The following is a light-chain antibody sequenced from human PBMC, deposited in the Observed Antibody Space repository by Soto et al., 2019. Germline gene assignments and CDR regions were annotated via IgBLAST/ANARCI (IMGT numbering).Light chain of an antibody. J-gene: IGKJ4*01. V-gene: IGKV1-39*01. CDR1: QSISXY. Sequence: DIQMTQSPSSLSASVGDGVTITCRASQSISXYXXXXQQKXGXAPXXLIYAASTFQSRVQSRFSGXAFGTEFTLTMSSLQPEEFATYSCHQNDNPRLTFTGGTKVDI. CDR3: HQNDNPRLT. CDR2: AAS.